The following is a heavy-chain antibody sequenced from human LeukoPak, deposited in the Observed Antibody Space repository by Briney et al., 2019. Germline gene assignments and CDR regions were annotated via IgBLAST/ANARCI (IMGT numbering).Heavy chain of an antibody. Sequence: AGGSLRLSCAASGFAVSTYYMNWVRQAPGKGLEWVSTISGSGDRTYYADFVKGRFTISRDNSKNTLFLHMNSLRAEDTALYHCARHDSSGYYESMDVWGKGTTVTVSS. D-gene: IGHD3-22*01. V-gene: IGHV3-23*01. CDR1: GFAVSTYY. J-gene: IGHJ6*03. CDR2: ISGSGDRT. CDR3: ARHDSSGYYESMDV.